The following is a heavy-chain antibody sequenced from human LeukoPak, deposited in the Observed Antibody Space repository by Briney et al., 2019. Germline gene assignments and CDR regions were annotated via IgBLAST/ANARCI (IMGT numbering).Heavy chain of an antibody. J-gene: IGHJ6*03. Sequence: GGSLRLSCAASGFTFSSYAMSWVRQAPGKGLEWVSAISGSGGSTYYADSVKGRFTISRDNAKNSLYLQMHSLRAEDTALYYCARAARVYYYYYMDVWGKGTTVTVSS. CDR3: ARAARVYYYYYMDV. D-gene: IGHD2-15*01. CDR2: ISGSGGST. V-gene: IGHV3-23*01. CDR1: GFTFSSYA.